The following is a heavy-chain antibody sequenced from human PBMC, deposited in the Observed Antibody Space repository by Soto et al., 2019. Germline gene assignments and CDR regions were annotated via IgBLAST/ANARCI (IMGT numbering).Heavy chain of an antibody. CDR2: ISYDGSNK. D-gene: IGHD3-3*01. CDR1: GFTFSSYG. Sequence: GGSLRLSCAASGFTFSSYGMHWVRQAPGKGLEWVAVISYDGSNKYYADSVKGRFTISRDNSKNTLYLQMNSLRAEDTAVYYCAKDRDFWSGYTFDYWGQGTLVTVSS. J-gene: IGHJ4*02. V-gene: IGHV3-30*18. CDR3: AKDRDFWSGYTFDY.